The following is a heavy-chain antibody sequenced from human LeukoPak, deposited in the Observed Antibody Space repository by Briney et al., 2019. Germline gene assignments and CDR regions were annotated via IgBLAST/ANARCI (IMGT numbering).Heavy chain of an antibody. CDR3: ARDDSSVWNINY. CDR1: GFTFSGYG. CDR2: IWYDGSKR. V-gene: IGHV3-33*01. J-gene: IGHJ4*02. Sequence: QPEWSLRLSCVASGFTFSGYGMHWVRQAPGKGLGWVTLIWYDGSKRYYADSVKERFTTSRDDSKNTLYLKMNNMGVEDTAVYYRARDDSSVWNINYWGLGTLVTVSS. D-gene: IGHD6-19*01.